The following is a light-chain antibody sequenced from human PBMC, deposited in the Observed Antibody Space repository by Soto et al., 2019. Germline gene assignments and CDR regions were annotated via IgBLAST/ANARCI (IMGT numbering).Light chain of an antibody. Sequence: DIQMTQSPSSLSASVGDRVTITCRASQSISSYLNWYQQKPGIAPKLLIYAASSLQSGVPSRFSGSGSGTDFTLTIGSLPPEDFATYYCQQSYSTPWTFGQGTKVEIK. CDR2: AAS. V-gene: IGKV1-39*01. CDR3: QQSYSTPWT. J-gene: IGKJ1*01. CDR1: QSISSY.